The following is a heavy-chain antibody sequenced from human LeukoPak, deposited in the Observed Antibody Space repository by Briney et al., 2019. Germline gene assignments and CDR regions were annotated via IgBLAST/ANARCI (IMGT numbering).Heavy chain of an antibody. D-gene: IGHD5-24*01. Sequence: GRSLRLSCAASGFTFDDYAMHWVRQAPGKGLEWVSGISWNSGSIGYADSVKGRFTISRDNAKNSLYLQMNSLRAEDTALYYCAKGQLDYYGMDVWGQGTTVTVSS. CDR2: ISWNSGSI. J-gene: IGHJ6*02. V-gene: IGHV3-9*01. CDR3: AKGQLDYYGMDV. CDR1: GFTFDDYA.